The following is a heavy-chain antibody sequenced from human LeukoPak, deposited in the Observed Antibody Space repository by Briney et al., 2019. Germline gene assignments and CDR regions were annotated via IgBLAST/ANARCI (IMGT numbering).Heavy chain of an antibody. CDR1: GYSISSGYY. CDR3: ARVVYYDSSGYVIYFDY. D-gene: IGHD3-22*01. CDR2: IYHSGST. J-gene: IGHJ4*02. V-gene: IGHV4-38-2*01. Sequence: PSETLSLTCAVSGYSISSGYYWGWIRQPPGKGLEWIGSIYHSGSTYYNPSLKSRVTIPVDTSKNQFSLKLSSVTAADTAVYYCARVVYYDSSGYVIYFDYWAQGTLVTVSS.